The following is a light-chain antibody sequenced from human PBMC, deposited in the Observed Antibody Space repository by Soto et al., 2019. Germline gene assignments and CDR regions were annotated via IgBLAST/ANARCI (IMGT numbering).Light chain of an antibody. Sequence: QSALTQPASVSGTPGQRVTISCSGSSSNIGGNTVNWYQQLPGTAPKVLIYSNNQRPSGVPDRFSGSKSGTSASLAISGLQSEDEAEYYCAAWDDTLNGWVFGGGTKLTVL. CDR1: SSNIGGNT. CDR3: AAWDDTLNGWV. J-gene: IGLJ3*02. CDR2: SNN. V-gene: IGLV1-44*01.